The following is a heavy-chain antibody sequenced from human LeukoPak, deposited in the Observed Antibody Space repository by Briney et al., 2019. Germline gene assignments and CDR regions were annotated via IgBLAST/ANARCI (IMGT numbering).Heavy chain of an antibody. D-gene: IGHD3-22*01. CDR2: IPPDGNNK. J-gene: IGHJ4*02. V-gene: IGHV3-30*18. CDR1: GFTFSSYG. CDR3: AKVNYYDSSGYFDY. Sequence: GRSLRLSCAASGFTFSSYGFHWDRQAPGKGLEWVAVIPPDGNNKYYADSVKGRLTISRDNSKNTLYLQMNSLRPEDTAVYYCAKVNYYDSSGYFDYWGQGTLVTVSS.